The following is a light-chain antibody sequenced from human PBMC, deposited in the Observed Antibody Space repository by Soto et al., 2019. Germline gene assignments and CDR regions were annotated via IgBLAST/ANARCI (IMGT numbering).Light chain of an antibody. CDR2: GAS. Sequence: EIGLTQSPGTLSLSPGERATLSCSASQSVSSSHLAWYQQKPGQAPRLLIYGASNRATGIPDRFTGSGSGTDFTLTISRLEPEDFAVYYCQQYGISPRTFGQGTRLEIK. CDR3: QQYGISPRT. CDR1: QSVSSSH. J-gene: IGKJ5*01. V-gene: IGKV3-20*01.